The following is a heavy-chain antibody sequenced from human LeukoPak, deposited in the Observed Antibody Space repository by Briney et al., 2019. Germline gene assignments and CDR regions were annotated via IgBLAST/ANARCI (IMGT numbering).Heavy chain of an antibody. V-gene: IGHV1-46*01. CDR3: ARPVSMTTVSSYYYYYGMDV. Sequence: GASVKVSCKASGYTFTGYYMHWVRQAPGQGLEWMGIINPSGGSTSYAQKFQGRVTMTRDTSTSTVYMELSSLRSEDTAVYYCARPVSMTTVSSYYYYYGMDVWGQGTTVTVSS. D-gene: IGHD4-17*01. CDR2: INPSGGST. J-gene: IGHJ6*02. CDR1: GYTFTGYY.